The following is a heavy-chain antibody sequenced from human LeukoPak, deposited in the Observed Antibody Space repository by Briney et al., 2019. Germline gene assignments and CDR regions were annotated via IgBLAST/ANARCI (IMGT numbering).Heavy chain of an antibody. Sequence: ASVKVSCKASGYTFISYYMHWVRQAPGQGLEWMGIINPSGGSTSYAQKFQGRVTMTRDTSTSTVYMELSSLRSEDTAVYYCARDLGYNHPLYYFDYWGQGTLVTVSS. J-gene: IGHJ4*02. CDR2: INPSGGST. V-gene: IGHV1-46*01. CDR3: ARDLGYNHPLYYFDY. CDR1: GYTFISYY. D-gene: IGHD5-24*01.